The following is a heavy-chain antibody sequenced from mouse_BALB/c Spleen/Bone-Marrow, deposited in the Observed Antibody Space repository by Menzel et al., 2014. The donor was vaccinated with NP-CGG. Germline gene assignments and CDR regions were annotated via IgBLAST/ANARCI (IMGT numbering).Heavy chain of an antibody. CDR3: ARYGYYDAMDY. D-gene: IGHD2-2*01. J-gene: IGHJ4*01. Sequence: EVKLMESGGGLVQPGGSRKLSCAVSGFTFSSFGMHWVRQAPEKGLEWVAYISSGSSTIYYADTVKGRFTISRDNHKNTLFLQMSSLRSEDTAMYYCARYGYYDAMDYWGQGTSITVSS. CDR1: GFTFSSFG. CDR2: ISSGSSTI. V-gene: IGHV5-17*02.